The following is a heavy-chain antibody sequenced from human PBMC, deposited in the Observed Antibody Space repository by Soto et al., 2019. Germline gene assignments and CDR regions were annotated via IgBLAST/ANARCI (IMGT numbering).Heavy chain of an antibody. CDR2: IRSQPYGGTA. CDR3: IGSFPF. J-gene: IGHJ4*02. V-gene: IGHV3-49*03. Sequence: GGSLRLSCTASGLPLGNFLMSWFRQAPGKGIEWVGFIRSQPYGGTAEYAASVRGRFTISRDDSKGIAYLQMNSLQTEDSGVYYCIGSFPFWGQGTLVTVSS. CDR1: GLPLGNFL. D-gene: IGHD3-10*01.